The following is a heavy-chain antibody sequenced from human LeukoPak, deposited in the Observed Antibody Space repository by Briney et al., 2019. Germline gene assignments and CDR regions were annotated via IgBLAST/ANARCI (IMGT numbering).Heavy chain of an antibody. V-gene: IGHV4-34*01. D-gene: IGHD6-19*01. CDR3: ARHEIAVAGYSDY. Sequence: SETRSLTCAVYGGSFSGYYWSWLRQPPGKGLEWIGEINHSGSTNYNPSLKSRVTISVDTSKNQFSLKLSSVTAADTAVYYCARHEIAVAGYSDYWGQGTLVTVSS. CDR2: INHSGST. CDR1: GGSFSGYY. J-gene: IGHJ4*02.